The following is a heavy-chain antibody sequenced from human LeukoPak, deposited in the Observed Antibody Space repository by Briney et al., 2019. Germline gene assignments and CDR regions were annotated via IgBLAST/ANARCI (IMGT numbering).Heavy chain of an antibody. CDR1: GFTFSSYS. CDR2: ISSSSSYI. Sequence: GGSLRLSCAASGFTFSSYSMNWVRQAPGKGLEWVSSISSSSSYIYYADSVKGRFTISRDNAKNSLYLQMNSLRGEDTAVYYCARSDPQYYYDSSGYSYPLEFFQHWGQGTLVTVSS. CDR3: ARSDPQYYYDSSGYSYPLEFFQH. J-gene: IGHJ1*01. V-gene: IGHV3-21*01. D-gene: IGHD3-22*01.